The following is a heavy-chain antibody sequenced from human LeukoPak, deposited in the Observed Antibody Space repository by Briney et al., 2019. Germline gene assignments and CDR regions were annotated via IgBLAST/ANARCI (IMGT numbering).Heavy chain of an antibody. D-gene: IGHD6-13*01. CDR3: ARGVYIAAAQHGY. J-gene: IGHJ4*02. CDR1: GGSFSGYY. V-gene: IGHV4-59*01. Sequence: KTSETLSLTCAVYGGSFSGYYWSWIRQPPGKGLEWIGYIYYSGTTNYNPSLKSRVTISVDTSKNQFSLKLSSVTAADTAVYYCARGVYIAAAQHGYWGQGTLVTVSS. CDR2: IYYSGTT.